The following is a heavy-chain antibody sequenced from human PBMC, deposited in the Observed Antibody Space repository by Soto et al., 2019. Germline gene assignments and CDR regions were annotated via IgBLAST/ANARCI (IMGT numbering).Heavy chain of an antibody. Sequence: QVQLQESGPGLVKPSQTLTLTCTVSGGSMSSGAFYWSWIRQHPGKGLEWIGHISDSGSSYYNPSLESRVTISVDTSNNQFSLKLSAVTAADTAVYFCARTTFYDIFTAYYSLFDYWGQGTLVTVSS. V-gene: IGHV4-31*03. CDR2: ISDSGSS. CDR1: GGSMSSGAFY. J-gene: IGHJ4*02. CDR3: ARTTFYDIFTAYYSLFDY. D-gene: IGHD3-9*01.